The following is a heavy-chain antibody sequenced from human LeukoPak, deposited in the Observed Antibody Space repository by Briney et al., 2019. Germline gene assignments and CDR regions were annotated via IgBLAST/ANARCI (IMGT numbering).Heavy chain of an antibody. CDR3: ATDGPYTAMVKGGDY. Sequence: ASVKVSCKVSGYTLTELSMHWVRQAPGKGLEWMGGFDPEDGETIYAQKFQGRVTMTEDTSTDTAYMELSSLRSEDTAVHYCATDGPYTAMVKGGDYWGQGTLVTVSS. D-gene: IGHD5-18*01. J-gene: IGHJ4*02. CDR1: GYTLTELS. V-gene: IGHV1-24*01. CDR2: FDPEDGET.